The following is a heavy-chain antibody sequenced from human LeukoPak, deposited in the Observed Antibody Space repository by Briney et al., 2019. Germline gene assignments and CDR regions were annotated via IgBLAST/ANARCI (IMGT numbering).Heavy chain of an antibody. CDR3: ARGRQDVTMIVVVMTAVSYYLDV. V-gene: IGHV4-34*01. CDR2: MNPSGST. Sequence: PSEALSLTCAVSGGTFSGYYWTWIRQTPEKGLEWIGEMNPSGSTNYNPSLKSRVTISVDTSKNQLSLELSSVTAADTAVYYCARGRQDVTMIVVVMTAVSYYLDVWGKGTTVTVS. J-gene: IGHJ6*03. CDR1: GGTFSGYY. D-gene: IGHD3-22*01.